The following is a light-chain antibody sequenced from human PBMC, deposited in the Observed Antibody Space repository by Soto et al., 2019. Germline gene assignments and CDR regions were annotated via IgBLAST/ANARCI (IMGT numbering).Light chain of an antibody. CDR1: QSVATSQ. V-gene: IGKV3-20*01. J-gene: IGKJ1*01. CDR3: QQFASSPRT. Sequence: EIVLTQSPGTLSLSPGERATHFCRASQSVATSQLAWYQQKPGQAPRLLIGASSRATGVPDRFIASGSGTDFTLTISRLEPEDFAVYYCQQFASSPRTFGRGTKVYIK. CDR2: GAS.